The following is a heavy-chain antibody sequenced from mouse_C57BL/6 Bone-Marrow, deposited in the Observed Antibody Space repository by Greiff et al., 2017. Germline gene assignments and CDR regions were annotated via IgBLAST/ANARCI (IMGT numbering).Heavy chain of an antibody. J-gene: IGHJ2*01. V-gene: IGHV5-4*01. Sequence: EVQGVESGGGLVKPGGSLKLSCAASGFTFSSYAMSWVRQTPEKRLEWVATISDGGSYTYYPDNVKGRYTISRENAKNNLYLQMSHLKSEDTAMYYCARDLELYDYWGQGTTLTVSS. CDR2: ISDGGSYT. D-gene: IGHD2-12*01. CDR3: ARDLELYDY. CDR1: GFTFSSYA.